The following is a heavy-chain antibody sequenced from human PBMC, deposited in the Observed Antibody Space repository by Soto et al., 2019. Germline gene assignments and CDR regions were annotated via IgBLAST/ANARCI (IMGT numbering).Heavy chain of an antibody. CDR2: IYYSGST. J-gene: IGHJ4*02. Sequence: PSETLSLTCAVSGGSISSGGYSWSWIRQPPGKGLEWIGYIYYSGSTNYNPSLKSRVTISVDTSKNQFSLKLSLKLSSVTAADTAVYYCARRWGDYFDYWGQGPLVTVSS. V-gene: IGHV4-61*08. CDR3: ARRWGDYFDY. D-gene: IGHD3-16*01. CDR1: GGSISSGGYS.